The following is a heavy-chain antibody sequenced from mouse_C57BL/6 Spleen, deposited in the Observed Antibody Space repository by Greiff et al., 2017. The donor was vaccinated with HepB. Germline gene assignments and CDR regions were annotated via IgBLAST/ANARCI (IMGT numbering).Heavy chain of an antibody. J-gene: IGHJ1*03. CDR2: ISDGGSYT. Sequence: DVKLQESGGGLVKPGGSLKLSCAASGFTFSSYAMSWVRQTPEKRLEWVATISDGGSYTYYPDNVKGRFTISRDNAKNNLYLQMSHLKSEDTAMYYCARERAIVRRYFDVWGTGTTVTVSS. CDR3: ARERAIVRRYFDV. D-gene: IGHD2-5*01. V-gene: IGHV5-4*01. CDR1: GFTFSSYA.